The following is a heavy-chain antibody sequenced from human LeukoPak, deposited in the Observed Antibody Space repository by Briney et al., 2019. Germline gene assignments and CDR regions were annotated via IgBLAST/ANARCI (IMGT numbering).Heavy chain of an antibody. CDR1: GFTFSSYA. J-gene: IGHJ4*02. Sequence: GGSLRLSCAASGFTFSSYAMHWVRQAPGKGLEWVAVISYDGSNKYYADSVKGRFTISRDNSKNTLYLQMNSLRAEDTAVYYCARDGVVRYYDFWSGTTDFDYWGQGTLVTVPS. CDR2: ISYDGSNK. D-gene: IGHD3-3*01. V-gene: IGHV3-30-3*01. CDR3: ARDGVVRYYDFWSGTTDFDY.